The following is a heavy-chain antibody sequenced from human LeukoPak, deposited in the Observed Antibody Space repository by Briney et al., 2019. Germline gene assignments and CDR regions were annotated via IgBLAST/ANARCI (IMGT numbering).Heavy chain of an antibody. V-gene: IGHV1-69*05. CDR2: IIPIFGTA. CDR3: ARGSPYCSSTSCYPTYYYYMDV. CDR1: GGTFSSYA. J-gene: IGHJ6*03. D-gene: IGHD2-2*01. Sequence: AASAKVSCKASGGTFSSYAISWVRQAPGQGLEWMGGIIPIFGTANYAQKFQGRVTITTDESTSTAYMELSSLRSEDTAVYYCARGSPYCSSTSCYPTYYYYMDVWGKGTTVTVSS.